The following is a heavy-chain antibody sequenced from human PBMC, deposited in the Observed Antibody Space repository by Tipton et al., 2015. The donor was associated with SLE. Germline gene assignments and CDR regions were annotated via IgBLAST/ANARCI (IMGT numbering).Heavy chain of an antibody. Sequence: TLSLTCTVPGGSISSYYWSWIRQPAGKGLEWIGRIYTSGSTNYNPSLKSRVTMSVDTSKNQFSLKLSSVTAADTAVYYCAREGNCGGDCLNWFDPWGQGTLVTVSS. D-gene: IGHD2-21*02. CDR3: AREGNCGGDCLNWFDP. CDR1: GGSISSYY. V-gene: IGHV4-4*07. CDR2: IYTSGST. J-gene: IGHJ5*02.